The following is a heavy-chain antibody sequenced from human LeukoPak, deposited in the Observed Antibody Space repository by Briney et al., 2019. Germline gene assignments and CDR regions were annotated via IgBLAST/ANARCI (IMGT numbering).Heavy chain of an antibody. Sequence: SQTLSLTCTVSGGSISSGSYYWSWLRQPAGEGLEWIGRIYTSGSTDYNPSLKRRVTISVDTSKNQFSLKLSSVTAADTAVYYCARGASRIDYWGQGTLVTVSS. CDR3: ARGASRIDY. V-gene: IGHV4-61*02. J-gene: IGHJ4*02. CDR2: IYTSGST. CDR1: GGSISSGSYY.